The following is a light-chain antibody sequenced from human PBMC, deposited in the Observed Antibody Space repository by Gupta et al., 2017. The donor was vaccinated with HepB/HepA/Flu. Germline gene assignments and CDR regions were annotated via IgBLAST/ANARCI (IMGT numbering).Light chain of an antibody. CDR3: QQYYRTPYT. CDR1: QNILYSSNNNDY. J-gene: IGKJ2*01. CDR2: WAS. V-gene: IGKV4-1*01. Sequence: DIVLTQSPDSLAVSLGERATINCKSSQNILYSSNNNDYLAWYQLKPGQPPKLLIHWASTREAGVPDRFRGSGSGTDFTLTIDSLQAEDAAVYFCQQYYRTPYTFGQETKLEIK.